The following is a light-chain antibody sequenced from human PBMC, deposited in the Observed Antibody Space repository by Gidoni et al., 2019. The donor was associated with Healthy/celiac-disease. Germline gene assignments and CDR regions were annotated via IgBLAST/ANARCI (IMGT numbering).Light chain of an antibody. CDR2: RNN. CDR1: SSNIGSNY. CDR3: AAWDDSLSGPWV. V-gene: IGLV1-47*01. Sequence: QSVLTPPPSASGTPGQRVTISCSGSSSNIGSNYVYWYQQRPGTAPKLLIYRNNQRPSGVPDRFSGSKSGTSASLAISGLRSEDEADYYWAAWDDSLSGPWVFGGGTKLTVL. J-gene: IGLJ3*02.